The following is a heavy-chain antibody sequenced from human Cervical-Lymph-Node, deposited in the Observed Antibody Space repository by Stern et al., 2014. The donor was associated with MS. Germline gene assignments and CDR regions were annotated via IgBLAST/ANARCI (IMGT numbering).Heavy chain of an antibody. Sequence: QVQLQESGPGLVKPSQTLSLTCTVSGASISTVGYYWSWIRQHPGTGLEWIAYISYIGSTYYNPSLKSRVSISADTSKNQFSLNLTSVTAADTALYYCARSDRLWGSFDYWGQGTLVAVSS. D-gene: IGHD3-16*01. J-gene: IGHJ4*02. CDR3: ARSDRLWGSFDY. CDR2: ISYIGST. V-gene: IGHV4-31*03. CDR1: GASISTVGYY.